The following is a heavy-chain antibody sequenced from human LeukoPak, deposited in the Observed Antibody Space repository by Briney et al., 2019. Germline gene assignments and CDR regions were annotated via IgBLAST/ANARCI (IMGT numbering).Heavy chain of an antibody. D-gene: IGHD4-23*01. J-gene: IGHJ4*02. CDR3: ATDPGNLDTFDY. V-gene: IGHV3-30*03. Sequence: PGRSLRLSCAASGFIFSRYGVHWVRQAPGKGLEWVAVISYDGGNEYYADSAKGRFTISRDSSKSTLYLQMNSLRVEDTAVYYCATDPGNLDTFDYWGQGTLVTVSS. CDR1: GFIFSRYG. CDR2: ISYDGGNE.